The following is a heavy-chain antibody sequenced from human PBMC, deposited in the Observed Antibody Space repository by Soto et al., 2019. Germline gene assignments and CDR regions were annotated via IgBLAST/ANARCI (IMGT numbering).Heavy chain of an antibody. CDR3: ASALYCSGGSCYSPAFDP. V-gene: IGHV1-69*06. CDR1: GGTFSSYA. D-gene: IGHD2-15*01. CDR2: IIPIFGTA. Sequence: SVKGSCQASGGTFSSYAISWVRQAPVQGLEWMGGIIPIFGTANYAQKFQGRVTITADKSTSTAYMELSSLRSEDTAVYYCASALYCSGGSCYSPAFDPWGQGTLVTVSS. J-gene: IGHJ5*02.